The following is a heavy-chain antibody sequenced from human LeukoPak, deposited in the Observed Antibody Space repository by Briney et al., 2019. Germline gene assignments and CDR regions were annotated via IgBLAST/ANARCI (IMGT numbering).Heavy chain of an antibody. D-gene: IGHD6-13*01. J-gene: IGHJ1*01. V-gene: IGHV5-51*01. CDR3: AASGEYSSSWFEYFQH. Sequence: GESLKISCKGSGYSFTSYWIGWVRQMPGKGLEWMGIIYPGDSDTRYSPSFQGQVTISADKSISTAYLQWSSLKASDTAMNYCAASGEYSSSWFEYFQHWGQGTLVTVSS. CDR1: GYSFTSYW. CDR2: IYPGDSDT.